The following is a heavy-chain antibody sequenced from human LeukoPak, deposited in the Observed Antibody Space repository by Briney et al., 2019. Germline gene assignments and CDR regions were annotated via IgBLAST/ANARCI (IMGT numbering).Heavy chain of an antibody. CDR2: ISGSGGST. J-gene: IGHJ3*02. CDR3: ASVYSSGWAGYDAFDI. D-gene: IGHD6-19*01. Sequence: GGSLRLSCAASGFTFSSYAMSWVRQAPGKGLEWVSAISGSGGSTYYADSVKGRFTISRDNAKNTLYLQMNSLRAEATAVYYCASVYSSGWAGYDAFDIWGQGTMVTVSS. V-gene: IGHV3-23*01. CDR1: GFTFSSYA.